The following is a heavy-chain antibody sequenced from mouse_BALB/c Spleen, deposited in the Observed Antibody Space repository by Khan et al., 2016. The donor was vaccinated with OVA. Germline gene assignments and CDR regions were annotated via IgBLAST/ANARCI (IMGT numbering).Heavy chain of an antibody. V-gene: IGHV1-4*01. CDR2: INPRSGYT. CDR1: GYTFTSNT. Sequence: VQLKQSGAELARPGASVRMSCKASGYTFTSNTMHWIKQRPGQGLEWIGYINPRSGYTNYNQNFKDKATLTADKSSSTAYMQLSSLTSEDSAVYDCASGRPGYLMDPWVKGTSVTVSS. J-gene: IGHJ4*01. CDR3: ASGRPGYLMDP.